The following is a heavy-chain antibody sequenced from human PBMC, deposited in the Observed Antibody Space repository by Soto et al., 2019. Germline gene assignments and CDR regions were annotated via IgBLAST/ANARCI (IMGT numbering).Heavy chain of an antibody. D-gene: IGHD1-26*01. V-gene: IGHV3-48*02. CDR2: ISSSSSTI. J-gene: IGHJ4*02. CDR1: GFTFSNYN. Sequence: GGSLRLSCAASGFTFSNYNMNGFLQAPGKGLEWVSYISSSSSTIYYADSVKGRFTISRDNAKNSLYLQMNSLREEDTAIYYCATTIVGFAFDYWGQGTQVTVSS. CDR3: ATTIVGFAFDY.